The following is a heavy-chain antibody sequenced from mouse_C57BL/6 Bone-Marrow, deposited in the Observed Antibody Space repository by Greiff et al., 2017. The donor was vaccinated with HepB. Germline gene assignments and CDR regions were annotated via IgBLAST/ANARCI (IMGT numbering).Heavy chain of an antibody. D-gene: IGHD2-12*01. J-gene: IGHJ3*01. V-gene: IGHV5-17*01. CDR2: ISSGSSTI. Sequence: EVKLVESGGGLVKPGGSLKLSCAASGFTFSDYGMHWVRQAPEKGLEWVAYISSGSSTIYYADTVKGRFTISRDNAKNTLFLQMTSLRSEDTAMYYCARGFFSLAYWGQGTLVTVSA. CDR3: ARGFFSLAY. CDR1: GFTFSDYG.